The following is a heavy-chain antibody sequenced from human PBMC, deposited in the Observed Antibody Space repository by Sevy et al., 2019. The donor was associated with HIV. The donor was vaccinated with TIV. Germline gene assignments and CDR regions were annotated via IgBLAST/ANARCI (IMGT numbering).Heavy chain of an antibody. CDR2: ISSSSSTI. CDR1: GFTFSSYS. J-gene: IGHJ6*02. V-gene: IGHV3-48*02. Sequence: GGSLRLSCAASGFTFSSYSMNWVRQAPGKGLEWVSYISSSSSTIYYADSVKGRFTISRDNAKNSLYLKMNSLRDEDTAVYYCASDRRLAVAGNFYHYYGMDVWGQGTTVTVSS. CDR3: ASDRRLAVAGNFYHYYGMDV. D-gene: IGHD6-19*01.